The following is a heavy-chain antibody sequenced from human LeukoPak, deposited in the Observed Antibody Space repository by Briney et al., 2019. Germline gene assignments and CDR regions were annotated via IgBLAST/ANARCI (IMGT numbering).Heavy chain of an antibody. CDR3: ARGWESYIGPNHYYFDY. CDR2: INHSGST. J-gene: IGHJ4*02. Sequence: PSETLSLTCAVYGGSFSGYYWSWIRQPPGKGLEWIGEINHSGSTNYNPSLKSRVTISVDTSKNQFSLKLSSVTAADTAVYYCARGWESYIGPNHYYFDYWGQGTLVTVSS. CDR1: GGSFSGYY. D-gene: IGHD1-26*01. V-gene: IGHV4-34*01.